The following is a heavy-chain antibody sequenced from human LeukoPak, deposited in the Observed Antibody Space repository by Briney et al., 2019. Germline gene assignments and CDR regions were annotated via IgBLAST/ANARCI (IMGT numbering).Heavy chain of an antibody. CDR3: ARQGYYDSSGYLHWYFDL. Sequence: SETLSLTCTVSGCSISRSSYYWGWIRQPPGKGLEWIGSIYYSGSTYYNPSLKSRVTISVDTSKNQFSLKLSSVTAADTAVYYCARQGYYDSSGYLHWYFDLWGRGTLVTVSS. CDR2: IYYSGST. V-gene: IGHV4-39*01. D-gene: IGHD3-22*01. J-gene: IGHJ2*01. CDR1: GCSISRSSYY.